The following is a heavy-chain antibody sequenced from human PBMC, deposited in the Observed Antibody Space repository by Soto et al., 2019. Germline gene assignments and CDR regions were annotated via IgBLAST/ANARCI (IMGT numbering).Heavy chain of an antibody. D-gene: IGHD2-2*01. J-gene: IGHJ3*02. V-gene: IGHV3-64*01. CDR1: GFTFSSYA. CDR3: ATHIVVVPAAMRGIAFDI. Sequence: GGSLRLSCAASGFTFSSYAMHWVRQAPGKGLEYVSAISSNGGSTYYANSVKGRFTISRDNSKNTLYLQMGSLRAEDMAVYYCATHIVVVPAAMRGIAFDIWGQGTMVTVSS. CDR2: ISSNGGST.